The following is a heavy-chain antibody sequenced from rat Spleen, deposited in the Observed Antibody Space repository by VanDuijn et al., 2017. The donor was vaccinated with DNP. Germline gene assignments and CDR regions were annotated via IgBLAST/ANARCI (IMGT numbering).Heavy chain of an antibody. Sequence: EVQLVESGGGLVQPGRSLRLSCAASGFTFSDYYMAWVRQAPKKGLEWVAYISYDGISTYYRDSVKGRFTISRDNAKSTLYLQMDSLRSEDTAIYYCATSSYFGYDYGFAYWGQGTLVTVSS. CDR1: GFTFSDYY. J-gene: IGHJ3*01. CDR2: ISYDGIST. CDR3: ATSSYFGYDYGFAY. V-gene: IGHV5-7*01. D-gene: IGHD1-7*01.